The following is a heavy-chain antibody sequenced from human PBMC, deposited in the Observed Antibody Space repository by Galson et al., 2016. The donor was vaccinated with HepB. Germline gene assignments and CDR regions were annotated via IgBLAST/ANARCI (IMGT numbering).Heavy chain of an antibody. CDR2: ISTSSSYI. CDR1: GFTFKSYS. V-gene: IGHV3-21*01. D-gene: IGHD3-10*01. CDR3: ARAAGHGHYGSGSRFDY. Sequence: SLRLSCAASGFTFKSYSMNWVRQAPGKGLEWVSYISTSSSYIFYAASVKGRFTISRDNAKNSLQLQMNSLRAEDTAVYYCARAAGHGHYGSGSRFDYWGRGTLVTVSS. J-gene: IGHJ4*02.